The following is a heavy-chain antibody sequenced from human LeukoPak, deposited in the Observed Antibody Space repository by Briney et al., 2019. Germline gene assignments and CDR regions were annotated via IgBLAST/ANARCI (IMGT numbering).Heavy chain of an antibody. CDR2: ISAYNGNT. V-gene: IGHV1-18*01. J-gene: IGHJ5*02. Sequence: ASVKVSCTASGYTFTTYGITWVRQAPGQGLEWMGWISAYNGNTNYAQKLQGRVTMTTDTSTSTAYMELRSLRSDDTAVYYCARDRGYCSSTSCYTNNWFDPWGQGTLVTVSS. D-gene: IGHD2-2*02. CDR3: ARDRGYCSSTSCYTNNWFDP. CDR1: GYTFTTYG.